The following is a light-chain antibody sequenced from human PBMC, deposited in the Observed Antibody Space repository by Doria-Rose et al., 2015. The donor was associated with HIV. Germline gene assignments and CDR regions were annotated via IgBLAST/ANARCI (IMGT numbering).Light chain of an antibody. CDR2: GGS. V-gene: IGKV3-20*01. Sequence: TQSPGTLSLSPGERATLSCRASQSFSSTYLAWYQQKPGQAPSLLIYGGSTRATGIPDRFSASGSGTGFTLTINRLEPEDFALYYCHQYGTSWTFGQGTKVEI. J-gene: IGKJ1*01. CDR3: HQYGTSWT. CDR1: QSFSSTY.